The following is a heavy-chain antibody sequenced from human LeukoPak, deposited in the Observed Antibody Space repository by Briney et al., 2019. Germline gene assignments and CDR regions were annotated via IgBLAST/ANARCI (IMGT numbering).Heavy chain of an antibody. D-gene: IGHD6-19*01. V-gene: IGHV1-2*02. J-gene: IGHJ4*02. Sequence: ASVKVSCKASGYTFTDYNLHWVRQAPGEGVEWMGWINPKSGGTKFAQEHQGGVTMTADTSIDTAYLELSNLKSDDTAIYYCARSSSGWPLYFDCWGQGTLVTVSS. CDR1: GYTFTDYN. CDR3: ARSSSGWPLYFDC. CDR2: INPKSGGT.